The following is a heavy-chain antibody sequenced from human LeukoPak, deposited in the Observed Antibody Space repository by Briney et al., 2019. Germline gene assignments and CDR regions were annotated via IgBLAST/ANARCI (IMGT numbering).Heavy chain of an antibody. V-gene: IGHV4-59*08. J-gene: IGHJ3*02. D-gene: IGHD2-2*01. Sequence: SETLSLTCTVSGGSISSYYWSWIRQPPGKGLEWTGYIYYRGSTNYNPSLKSRVTISVDTSKNQFSLKLTPVTAADTAVYYCARGYYCSSTSCLDAFDIWGQGTMVTVSS. CDR1: GGSISSYY. CDR3: ARGYYCSSTSCLDAFDI. CDR2: IYYRGST.